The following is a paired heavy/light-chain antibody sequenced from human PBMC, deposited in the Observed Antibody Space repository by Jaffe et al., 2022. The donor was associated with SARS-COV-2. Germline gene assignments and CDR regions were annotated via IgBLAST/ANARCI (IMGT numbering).Light chain of an antibody. CDR2: DVS. Sequence: QSALTQPASVSGSPGQSITISCTGTSSDVGGYNYVSWYQQHPGKAPKVMIYDVSNRPSGVSNRFSGSRSGNTATLTISGLQAEDEADYYCSSYSRTSHVLFGGGTKVTVL. J-gene: IGLJ2*01. CDR1: SSDVGGYNY. CDR3: SSYSRTSHVL. V-gene: IGLV2-14*01.
Heavy chain of an antibody. V-gene: IGHV4-31*03. CDR3: AREDGSRTTFDY. CDR2: IYYSGST. J-gene: IGHJ4*02. CDR1: DGSISSGAYY. Sequence: QVLLQQSGPGLVRPSQTLSLTCSVSDGSISSGAYYWSWIRHHPGKGLEWIGYIYYSGSTQYNASLKSRLAMAIDTSKSQFSLKLSSVTAADTAVYYCAREDGSRTTFDYWGQGTLVTVSS. D-gene: IGHD1-1*01.